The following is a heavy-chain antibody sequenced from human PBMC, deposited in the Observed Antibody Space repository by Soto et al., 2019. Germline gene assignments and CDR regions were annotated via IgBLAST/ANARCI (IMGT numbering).Heavy chain of an antibody. V-gene: IGHV2-5*02. D-gene: IGHD4-17*01. CDR2: IYWDDDK. J-gene: IGHJ5*02. Sequence: QITLKESGPTLVKPTQTLTLTCTFSGFSLTTSGVGVGWIRQPPGKALEWLALIYWDDDKRYSPSLKSRLTTTKDTSNTQAILTMTNMDPADTATYFSAHRTTTVTWWFEPWGQATLVTLSS. CDR3: AHRTTTVTWWFEP. CDR1: GFSLTTSGVG.